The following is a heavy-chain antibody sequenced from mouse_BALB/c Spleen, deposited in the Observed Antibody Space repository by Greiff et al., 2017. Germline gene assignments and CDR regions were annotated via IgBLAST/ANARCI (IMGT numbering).Heavy chain of an antibody. CDR2: ISYSGST. D-gene: IGHD1-1*02. CDR1: GYSITSDYA. V-gene: IGHV3-2*02. J-gene: IGHJ4*01. CDR3: ARGGWKYAMDY. Sequence: EVQLQESGPGLVKPSQSLSLTCTVTGYSITSDYAWNWIRQFPGNKLEWMGYISYSGSTSYNPSLKSRISITRDTSKNQFFLQLNSVTTEDTATYYCARGGWKYAMDYWGQGTSVTVSS.